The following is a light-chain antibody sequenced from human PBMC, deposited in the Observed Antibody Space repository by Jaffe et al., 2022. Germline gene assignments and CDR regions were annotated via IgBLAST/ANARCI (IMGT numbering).Light chain of an antibody. CDR1: QGIRTD. CDR3: QQNNSSPRT. Sequence: DIQMTQSPSSLSASVGDRVTITCRASQGIRTDLVWYQQKLGKAPKRLLHGASTLHTGVPSRFSGSGSGTEFTLTISSLQPEDFATYYCQQNNSSPRTFGQGTKVEIK. CDR2: GAS. V-gene: IGKV1-17*01. J-gene: IGKJ1*01.